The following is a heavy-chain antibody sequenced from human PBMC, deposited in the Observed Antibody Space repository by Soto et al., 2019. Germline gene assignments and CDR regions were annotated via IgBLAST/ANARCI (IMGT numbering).Heavy chain of an antibody. CDR2: IYRTGST. D-gene: IGHD6-25*01. V-gene: IGHV4-4*02. J-gene: IGHJ4*02. CDR1: GVSFTSNNW. CDR3: ASRVAATSVDY. Sequence: LSITCAVSGVSFTSNNWWTWVRQPPGQGLEWIGEIYRTGSTNYNPSLKSRVTISLYKSENQFSLKVTSLTAAYTAVYYCASRVAATSVDYWGEGTLVTVSS.